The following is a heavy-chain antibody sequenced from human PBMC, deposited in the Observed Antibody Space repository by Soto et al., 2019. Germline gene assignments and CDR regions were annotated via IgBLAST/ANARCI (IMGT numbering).Heavy chain of an antibody. V-gene: IGHV5-51*01. D-gene: IGHD3-10*01. J-gene: IGHJ4*02. Sequence: GEYQKISCMTSGYTFTNYWIGWVRQMHGKGLEWMGVIYPGDSTDRYSPSFQGHVTMSVEKSIGTAFLQWNSLKASDTATYYWARLSNISMVQGFIYWGQGTLVTVSS. CDR2: IYPGDSTD. CDR1: GYTFTNYW. CDR3: ARLSNISMVQGFIY.